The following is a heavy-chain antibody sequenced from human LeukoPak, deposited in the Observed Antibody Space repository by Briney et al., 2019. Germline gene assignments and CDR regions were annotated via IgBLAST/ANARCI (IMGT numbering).Heavy chain of an antibody. J-gene: IGHJ1*01. CDR1: GGSISSYY. Sequence: SETLSLTCTVSGGSISSYYWSWIRQPPGKGLEWIGYIYYSGSTNYNPSLKSRVTISVDTSKNQLSLKRSSVTAADTAVYYCARHGGYSSPYLHWGQGTLVTVSS. CDR3: ARHGGYSSPYLH. CDR2: IYYSGST. V-gene: IGHV4-59*01. D-gene: IGHD6-13*01.